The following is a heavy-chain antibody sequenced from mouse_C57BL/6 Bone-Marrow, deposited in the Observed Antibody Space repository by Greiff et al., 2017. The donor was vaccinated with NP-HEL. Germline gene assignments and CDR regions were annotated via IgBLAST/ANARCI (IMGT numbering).Heavy chain of an antibody. CDR2: IYPGGGYT. V-gene: IGHV1-63*01. Sequence: VQVVESGAELVRPGTSVKMSCKASGYTFTNYWIGWAKQRPGHGLEWIGDIYPGGGYTNYNEKFKGKATLTADKSSSTAYMQFSSLTSEDSAIYYCARRGPGRDYWGQGTTLTVSS. CDR3: ARRGPGRDY. J-gene: IGHJ2*01. CDR1: GYTFTNYW.